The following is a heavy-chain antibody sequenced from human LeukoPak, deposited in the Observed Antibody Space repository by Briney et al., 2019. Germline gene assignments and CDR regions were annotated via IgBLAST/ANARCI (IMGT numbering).Heavy chain of an antibody. J-gene: IGHJ4*02. CDR3: AKVRRYRSSWTTNGDGGGGY. CDR1: GFTSSSYA. V-gene: IGHV3-23*01. D-gene: IGHD6-13*01. Sequence: GGSLRLSCAASGFTSSSYAMSWVRQAPGKGLEWVSAISGIGGSTYYADSEKGRFTITRDNSKNTLYLQMNSLRAEEAAVDYCAKVRRYRSSWTTNGDGGGGYGGQGNLVTVS. CDR2: ISGIGGST.